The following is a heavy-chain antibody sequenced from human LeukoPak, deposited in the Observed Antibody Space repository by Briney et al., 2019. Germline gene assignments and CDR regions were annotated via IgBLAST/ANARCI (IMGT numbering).Heavy chain of an antibody. Sequence: SETLSLTCAVYGGSFTSYYWSWIRQPPGKGLEWIGEISHTGHTNYNPSVKSRVTMSVETSKNQLSLILSSVTAADTAVYYCARGPYSSDAGYWGQGTLVTVSS. V-gene: IGHV4-34*01. CDR2: ISHTGHT. CDR3: ARGPYSSDAGY. J-gene: IGHJ4*02. D-gene: IGHD6-25*01. CDR1: GGSFTSYY.